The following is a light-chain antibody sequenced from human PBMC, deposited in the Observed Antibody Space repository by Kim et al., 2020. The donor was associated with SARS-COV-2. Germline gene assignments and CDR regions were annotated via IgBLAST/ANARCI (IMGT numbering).Light chain of an antibody. V-gene: IGKV3D-15*01. CDR3: QQYHHWPPVT. J-gene: IGKJ4*01. Sequence: SPGKGATRSCRASQNVNSDLAWDQQTSGQSPRLLIYAASTRATGVPARFSGSGFGTEFTLTISSLQSEDFAVYFCQQYHHWPPVTFGGGTKVDIK. CDR1: QNVNSD. CDR2: AAS.